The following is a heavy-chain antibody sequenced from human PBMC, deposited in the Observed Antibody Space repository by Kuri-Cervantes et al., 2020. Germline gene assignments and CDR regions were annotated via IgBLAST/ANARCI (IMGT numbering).Heavy chain of an antibody. CDR3: AGSGVVVVPAAPRYWYFDL. V-gene: IGHV3-11*04. D-gene: IGHD2-2*01. CDR1: GFTFSDYY. Sequence: GGSLRLSCAASGFTFSDYYMSWIRQAPGKGLEWVSYISSSGSTIYYADSVKGRFTISRDNAKNSLYLQMNSLRAEDTAVYYCAGSGVVVVPAAPRYWYFDLWGRGTLVTVSS. CDR2: ISSSGSTI. J-gene: IGHJ2*01.